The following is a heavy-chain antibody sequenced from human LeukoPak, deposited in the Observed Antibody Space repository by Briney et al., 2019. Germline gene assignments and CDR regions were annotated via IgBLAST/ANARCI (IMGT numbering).Heavy chain of an antibody. CDR2: IYYDEST. Sequence: SETLSLTCTVSGGPITSYYWSWIRQSPGKGLEWIGYIYYDESTKYNPSLNIYNNGITNYNPSLKSRVTLSVDTSKNHFSLKLSSVTAADTAVYYCARETAYLGYCSTSSCYHAFDIWGQGTMVTVSS. CDR1: GGPITSYY. CDR3: ARETAYLGYCSTSSCYHAFDI. D-gene: IGHD2-15*01. V-gene: IGHV4-59*01. J-gene: IGHJ3*02.